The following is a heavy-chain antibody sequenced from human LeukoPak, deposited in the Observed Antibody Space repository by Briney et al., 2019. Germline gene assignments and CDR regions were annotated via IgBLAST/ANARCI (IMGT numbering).Heavy chain of an antibody. D-gene: IGHD6-6*01. Sequence: PSETLSLTCTVSRGSISNYYWTWIRQPPGKGLEWIGYIYYSGRTNYNPSLKSRVTISVDMSKNQFSLKLSSVTAADTAVYYCARVSGAARWIDYWGQGALVTVSS. J-gene: IGHJ4*01. CDR2: IYYSGRT. CDR3: ARVSGAARWIDY. V-gene: IGHV4-59*01. CDR1: RGSISNYY.